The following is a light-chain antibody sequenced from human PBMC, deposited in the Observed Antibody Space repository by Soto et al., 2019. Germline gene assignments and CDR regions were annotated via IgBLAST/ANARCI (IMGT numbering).Light chain of an antibody. Sequence: DIQLTQSPSFLSASVGDRVTITCRASQGISSYLAWYQQKPGKAPKLLIYAASTLQSGVPSRFSASGSGTEFTLTSGSLQPEDFATYSCQQLNSYALTFRQGTRLDIK. V-gene: IGKV1-9*01. CDR1: QGISSY. J-gene: IGKJ5*01. CDR3: QQLNSYALT. CDR2: AAS.